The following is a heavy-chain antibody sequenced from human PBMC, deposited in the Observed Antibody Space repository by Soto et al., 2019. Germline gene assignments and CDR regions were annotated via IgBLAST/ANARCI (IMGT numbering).Heavy chain of an antibody. CDR2: MYYDGST. V-gene: IGHV4-39*01. Sequence: SETLSLTCTVSGGSISSSSYYWGWIRQPPGKGLECVGTMYYDGSTHYNPSLKSRVTTSIDTSKNQFSLKLSSVTAADTAVFYCAVGSCGFYHIYWGQGIQVTVSS. CDR1: GGSISSSSYY. J-gene: IGHJ4*02. D-gene: IGHD1-26*01. CDR3: AVGSCGFYHIY.